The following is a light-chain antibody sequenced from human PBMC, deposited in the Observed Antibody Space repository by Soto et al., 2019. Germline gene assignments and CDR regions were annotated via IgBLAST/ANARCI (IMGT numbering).Light chain of an antibody. CDR3: SSFTSSNTWV. CDR1: SSDVGSYNR. CDR2: EVS. V-gene: IGLV2-18*02. J-gene: IGLJ3*02. Sequence: QSVLTQPPSVSGSPGQSVTISCTGTSSDVGSYNRVSWYQQPPGTAPKLIIYEVSNRPSGVPDRFFGSKSGNTASLTISGLKAEDDADYYCSSFTSSNTWVFGGGTKLTVL.